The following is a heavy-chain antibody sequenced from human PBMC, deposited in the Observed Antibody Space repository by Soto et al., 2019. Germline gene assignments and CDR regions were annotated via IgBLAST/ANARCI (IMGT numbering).Heavy chain of an antibody. D-gene: IGHD3-3*01. CDR3: ARHFPPPYYDFWSGYYTTPYYYGMDV. V-gene: IGHV4-34*01. Sequence: PSETLALTFAVYCGSFSCYYWSWIRQPPGKGLEWIGEINHSGITNYNRSLKSRVTISVDTSKNQFSLKLSSVTAADTAVYYCARHFPPPYYDFWSGYYTTPYYYGMDVWGQGTTVTVSS. J-gene: IGHJ6*02. CDR2: INHSGIT. CDR1: CGSFSCYY.